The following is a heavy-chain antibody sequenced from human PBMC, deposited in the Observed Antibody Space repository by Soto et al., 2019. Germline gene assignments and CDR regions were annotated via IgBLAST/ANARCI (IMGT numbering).Heavy chain of an antibody. CDR3: AREEYELSPSGFDY. V-gene: IGHV4-4*07. D-gene: IGHD1-7*01. Sequence: QVQLQESGPGLVKPSETLSLTCTVSGGSITGFYWSWIRQSAGKGLEWMGRTLTNESTKYNPSLESRVSMSIDMSKNQFSLKLRSVTAADTAVYYCAREEYELSPSGFDYWGQGTLVTVSS. CDR1: GGSITGFY. CDR2: TLTNEST. J-gene: IGHJ4*02.